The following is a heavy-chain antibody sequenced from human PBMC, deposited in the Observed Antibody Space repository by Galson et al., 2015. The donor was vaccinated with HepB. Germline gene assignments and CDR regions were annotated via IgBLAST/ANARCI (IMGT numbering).Heavy chain of an antibody. CDR1: GGSISSGGYY. Sequence: LSLTCTVSGGSISSGGYYWSWIRQHPGKGLEWIGYIYYSGSTYYNPSLKSRVTISVDTSKNQFSLKLSSVTAADTAVYYCARTLYNWNPHFDYWGQGTLVTVSS. CDR2: IYYSGST. J-gene: IGHJ4*02. D-gene: IGHD1-20*01. V-gene: IGHV4-31*03. CDR3: ARTLYNWNPHFDY.